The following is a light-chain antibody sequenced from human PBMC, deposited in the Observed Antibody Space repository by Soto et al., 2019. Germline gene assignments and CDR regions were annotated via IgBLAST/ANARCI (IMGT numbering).Light chain of an antibody. CDR3: QQYNNWPPDRT. CDR2: GAS. J-gene: IGKJ1*01. CDR1: QSVGSN. Sequence: EIVMTQSPATLSVSPGERATLSCRASQSVGSNLAWYQQKPGQAPRLLIYGASTRATGIPARISGSGSGTEFTLTISSRQPEDFAIYYCQQYNNWPPDRTFGQGTKVEIK. V-gene: IGKV3-15*01.